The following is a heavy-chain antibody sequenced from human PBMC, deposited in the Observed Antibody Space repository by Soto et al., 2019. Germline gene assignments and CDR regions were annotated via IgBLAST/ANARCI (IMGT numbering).Heavy chain of an antibody. CDR3: ARGPSVDKVDY. CDR2: IYNSGST. CDR1: GGSISSDDYY. J-gene: IGHJ4*02. V-gene: IGHV4-30-4*01. Sequence: QVQLQESGPGLVEPSQTLSLTCTVSGGSISSDDYYWSWIRQPPGKGLEWIGHIYNSGSTYSNPSLKSRVTISVGTSKSQFSLKLSSVTAADTAVYYCARGPSVDKVDYWGQGTLVTVSS. D-gene: IGHD2-21*01.